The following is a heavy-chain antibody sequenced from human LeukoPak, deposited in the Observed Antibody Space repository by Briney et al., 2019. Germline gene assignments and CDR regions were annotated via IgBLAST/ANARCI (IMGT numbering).Heavy chain of an antibody. CDR3: ARDNGDP. D-gene: IGHD4-17*01. J-gene: IGHJ5*02. Sequence: GGSLRLSCAASGFTFSSYGMHWVRQAPGKGLEWVAFIRYDGSNKYYADSVKGRFTISRDNAKNSLYLQMNSLRAEDTAVYYCARDNGDPWGQGTLVTVSS. V-gene: IGHV3-30*02. CDR2: IRYDGSNK. CDR1: GFTFSSYG.